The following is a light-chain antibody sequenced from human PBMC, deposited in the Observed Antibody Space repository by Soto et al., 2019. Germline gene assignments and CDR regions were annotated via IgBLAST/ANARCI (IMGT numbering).Light chain of an antibody. CDR2: GAS. V-gene: IGKV3-20*01. CDR1: QIINSGY. Sequence: EIVLTQSPGTLSLSPGERASLSCRASQIINSGYLAWYQQYPGQAPSLLIYGASTRAAAVPDRFRGSGSGTDFTLTINILEPEDFAVYYCQHYGSSPTFGQGTKVESK. CDR3: QHYGSSPT. J-gene: IGKJ1*01.